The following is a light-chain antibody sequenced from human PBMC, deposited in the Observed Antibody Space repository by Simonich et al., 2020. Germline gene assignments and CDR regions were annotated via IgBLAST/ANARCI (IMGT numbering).Light chain of an antibody. CDR3: CSYAGSSSVV. CDR2: DVS. J-gene: IGLJ2*01. CDR1: SRDVGGYNY. V-gene: IGLV2-14*01. Sequence: QSALTQPASVSGSPGQSITISCTGTSRDVGGYNYVSWSQQHPGKAPKLMIYDVSKPPSGVSNRFSGSKSGNTASLTISGRQAEDEADYYCCSYAGSSSVVFGGGTKRTVL.